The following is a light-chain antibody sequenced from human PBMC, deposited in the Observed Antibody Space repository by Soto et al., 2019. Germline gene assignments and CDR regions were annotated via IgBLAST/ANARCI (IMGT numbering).Light chain of an antibody. CDR2: DVS. Sequence: QSALTQPASVSGSPGQSITISCTGTSSDVGGYNYVSWYQQHPGKAPKLMIYDVSNRPSGVSNRFSGSKSGNTASLTISGIQAEDEAEYYCSSYTRSRTYVFGPVTKVTVL. J-gene: IGLJ1*01. V-gene: IGLV2-14*01. CDR3: SSYTRSRTYV. CDR1: SSDVGGYNY.